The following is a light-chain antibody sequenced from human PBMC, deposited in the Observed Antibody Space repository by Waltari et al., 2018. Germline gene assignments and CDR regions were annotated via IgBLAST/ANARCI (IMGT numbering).Light chain of an antibody. J-gene: IGKJ2*01. V-gene: IGKV2-29*02. CDR3: MQGIYLPYT. CDR2: EVS. CDR1: QSLLHSDGRTY. Sequence: DITVTQTPLSLSVTPGQSATISCKSSQSLLHSDGRTYLYWYLQRPGRSPQLLMYEVSSRFSGVQERFSGSGSGTDFTLKISRVEAEDVGIYFCMQGIYLPYTFGQGTRLETK.